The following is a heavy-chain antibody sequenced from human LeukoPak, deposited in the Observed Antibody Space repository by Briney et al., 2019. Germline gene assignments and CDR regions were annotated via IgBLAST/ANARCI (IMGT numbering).Heavy chain of an antibody. CDR3: ARDHAYRTDY. J-gene: IGHJ4*02. CDR2: LSGSGYNT. V-gene: IGHV3-23*01. CDR1: GFTFSSHA. Sequence: GGSLRLSCAASGFTFSSHALSWVRQAPGKGLEWVSSLSGSGYNTYYADSVKGRFTISRDNSKNTVYLQMNSLRAEDTAVYYCARDHAYRTDYWGQGTLVTVSS. D-gene: IGHD2-2*01.